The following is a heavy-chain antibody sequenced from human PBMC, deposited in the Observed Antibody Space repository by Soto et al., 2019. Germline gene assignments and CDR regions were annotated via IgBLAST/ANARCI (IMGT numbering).Heavy chain of an antibody. CDR3: ARSTYYYDSSGYYYSLRYYGMDV. V-gene: IGHV1-69*01. J-gene: IGHJ6*02. CDR1: GGTFSSYA. D-gene: IGHD3-22*01. CDR2: IIPIFGTA. Sequence: VSFKASGGTFSSYAISWVRQAPGQGLEWMGGIIPIFGTANYAQKFQGRVTITADESTSTAYMELSSLRSEDTAVYYCARSTYYYDSSGYYYSLRYYGMDVWGQGTTVTVSS.